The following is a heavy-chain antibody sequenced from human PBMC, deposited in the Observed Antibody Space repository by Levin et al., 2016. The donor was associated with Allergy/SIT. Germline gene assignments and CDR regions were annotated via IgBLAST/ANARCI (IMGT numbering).Heavy chain of an antibody. CDR3: ARGDSSSWYEGWFDP. Sequence: WIRQPPGKGLEWVSSISTSSSYIYYADSVKGRFSISRDNAKNSLYLQMNSLRAEDTAVYYCARGDSSSWYEGWFDPWGQGTVVTVSS. J-gene: IGHJ5*02. D-gene: IGHD6-13*01. V-gene: IGHV3-21*01. CDR2: ISTSSSYI.